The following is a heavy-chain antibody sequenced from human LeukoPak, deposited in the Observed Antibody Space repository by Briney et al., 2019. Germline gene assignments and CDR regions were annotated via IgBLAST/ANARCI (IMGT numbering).Heavy chain of an antibody. CDR1: GFTFSSYA. CDR2: ISGSGGST. Sequence: GGSLRLSCAASGFTFSSYAMSWVRQAPGKGLEWISVISGSGGSTNYADSVKGRFTISRDNSKNTLYLQMNSLRAEDTAVYYCAKERSASYYYDSSGYSNYNFDYWGQGTLVTISS. CDR3: AKERSASYYYDSSGYSNYNFDY. J-gene: IGHJ4*02. D-gene: IGHD3-22*01. V-gene: IGHV3-23*01.